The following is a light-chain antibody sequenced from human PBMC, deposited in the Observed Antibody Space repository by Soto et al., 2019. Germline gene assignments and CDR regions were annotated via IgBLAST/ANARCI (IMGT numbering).Light chain of an antibody. J-gene: IGKJ2*01. CDR1: QSVSSY. CDR3: QLRSNWAPEYP. V-gene: IGKV3-11*01. Sequence: EIVLTQSPATLSLSPGERATLSCRASQSVSSYLAWYQQKPGQAPRLLIYDASNRATGIPARFSGSGSGTWVTLPISSLEPADSAVYYCQLRSNWAPEYPFGQGKKLEI. CDR2: DAS.